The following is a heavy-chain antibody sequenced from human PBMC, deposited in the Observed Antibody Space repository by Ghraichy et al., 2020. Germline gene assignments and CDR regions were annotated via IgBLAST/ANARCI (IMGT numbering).Heavy chain of an antibody. V-gene: IGHV3-30*02. CDR3: AKDDDSSSLGMDV. D-gene: IGHD6-6*01. CDR1: GFTFSSYD. Sequence: GESLRLSCAASGFTFSSYDMHWVRQAPGKGLEWVAFIRYDGSNKYYADSVKGRFTISRDISKNTLYLQMNSLRAEDSALYYCAKDDDSSSLGMDVWGQGTTVTVSS. CDR2: IRYDGSNK. J-gene: IGHJ6*02.